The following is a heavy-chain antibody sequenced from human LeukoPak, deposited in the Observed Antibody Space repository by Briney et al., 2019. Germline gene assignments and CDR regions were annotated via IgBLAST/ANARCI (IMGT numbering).Heavy chain of an antibody. Sequence: SETLSLTCTVSGGSISSYYWSWIRQPPGKGLEWIGYIYYSGSTNYNPSLKSRVTISVDTSKNQSSLKLSSVTAADTAVYYCARDDSSSDHDAFDIWGQGTMVTVSS. D-gene: IGHD6-19*01. CDR2: IYYSGST. J-gene: IGHJ3*02. CDR3: ARDDSSSDHDAFDI. V-gene: IGHV4-59*01. CDR1: GGSISSYY.